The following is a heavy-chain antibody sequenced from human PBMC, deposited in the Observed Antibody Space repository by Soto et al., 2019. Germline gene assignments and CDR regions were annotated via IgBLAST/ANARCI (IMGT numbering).Heavy chain of an antibody. V-gene: IGHV3-7*01. J-gene: IGHJ5*02. CDR2: IKQDGSEK. D-gene: IGHD2-21*02. Sequence: PGGSPRLSCAASGFTFSSYWMSWVRQAPGKGLEWVANIKQDGSEKYYVDSVKGRFTISRDNAKNSLYLQMNSLRAEDTAVYYCARPSEGDSNWFDPWGQGTLVTVSS. CDR3: ARPSEGDSNWFDP. CDR1: GFTFSSYW.